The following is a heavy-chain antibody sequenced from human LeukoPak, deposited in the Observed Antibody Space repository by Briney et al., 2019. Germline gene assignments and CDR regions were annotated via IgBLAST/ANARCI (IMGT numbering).Heavy chain of an antibody. CDR3: ARDTTKKYYYDSSGPDY. V-gene: IGHV3-11*04. D-gene: IGHD3-22*01. CDR2: ISSSGSTI. Sequence: GGSLRLSCAASGFTFSDYYMSWIRQAPGKGLEWVSYISSSGSTIYYADSVKGRFTISRDNAKNSLYLQMNSLRAEDTAVYYCARDTTKKYYYDSSGPDYWGQGTLVTVSS. J-gene: IGHJ4*02. CDR1: GFTFSDYY.